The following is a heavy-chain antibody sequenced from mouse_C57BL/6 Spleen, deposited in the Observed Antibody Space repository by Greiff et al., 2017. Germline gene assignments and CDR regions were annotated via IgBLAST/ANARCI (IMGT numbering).Heavy chain of an antibody. CDR1: CSPFTRSF. CDR3: ARGGIHGRGNYFDY. D-gene: IGHD1-1*01. CDR2: IPPQSGST. V-gene: IGHV1-64*01. Sequence: VQLPQPGAALVPPGSSFPFSFPSSCSPFTRSFLPLVKPRPGPGLEWIGMIPPQSGSTTYNEKFTRKATLTVGKSSSTAYMQLSSLTSADSAVYYCARGGIHGRGNYFDYWGQGTTLTVSS. J-gene: IGHJ2*01.